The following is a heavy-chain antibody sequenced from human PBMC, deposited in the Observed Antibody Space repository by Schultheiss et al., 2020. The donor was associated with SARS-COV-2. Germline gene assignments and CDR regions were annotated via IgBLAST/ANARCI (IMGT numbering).Heavy chain of an antibody. CDR2: ISSSSSYI. CDR3: ARDRTGKVGATLPDY. V-gene: IGHV3-21*01. J-gene: IGHJ4*02. Sequence: GASLKISCAASGFTFSSYAMSWVRQAPGKGLEWVSSISSSSSYIYYADSVKGRFTISRDNAKNSLYLQMNSLRAEDTAVYYCARDRTGKVGATLPDYWGQGTLVTVSS. CDR1: GFTFSSYA. D-gene: IGHD1-26*01.